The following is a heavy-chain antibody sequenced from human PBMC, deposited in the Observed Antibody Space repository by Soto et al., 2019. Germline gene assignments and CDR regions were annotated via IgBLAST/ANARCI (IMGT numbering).Heavy chain of an antibody. CDR1: GFTFSVYA. J-gene: IGHJ5*01. D-gene: IGHD3-10*01. CDR3: ANSGGIGQPPDS. V-gene: IGHV3-23*01. CDR2: ISDSGDIT. Sequence: GGSLRLSCAASGFTFSVYAMTWVRQAPGKGLQWVSSISDSGDITYYADSVRGRFTISRDNSKDTVYLQMDSLRTEDTATYYCANSGGIGQPPDSWGQGALVTVSS.